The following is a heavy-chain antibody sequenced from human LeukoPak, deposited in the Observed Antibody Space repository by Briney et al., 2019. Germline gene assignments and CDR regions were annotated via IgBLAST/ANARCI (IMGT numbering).Heavy chain of an antibody. V-gene: IGHV1-24*01. Sequence: ASVKVSCKVSGHTLSELCMHWVRQAPGKGLEWMGGLDCEARETIYAQKFQGRVTMTEDTSTDTAYMELRSLRSEDTAMYYCATAPGTLDYWGQGTLVTVSS. J-gene: IGHJ4*02. CDR3: ATAPGTLDY. CDR2: LDCEARET. CDR1: GHTLSELC. D-gene: IGHD1-7*01.